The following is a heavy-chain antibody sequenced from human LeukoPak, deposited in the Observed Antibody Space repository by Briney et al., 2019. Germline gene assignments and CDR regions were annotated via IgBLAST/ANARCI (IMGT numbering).Heavy chain of an antibody. CDR3: SRQKRAYEIDY. CDR2: ITSDGSIQ. D-gene: IGHD2-21*01. J-gene: IGHJ4*02. V-gene: IGHV3-33*03. CDR1: GFTFSSYG. Sequence: GGSLRLSCVTSGFTFSSYGMHWFRQAPGKGLQWVARITSDGSIQQYADSVRGRFTISRDSAKNTLYLQMNSLGAEDTAMYFFSRQKRAYEIDYWGQGTLVIVSS.